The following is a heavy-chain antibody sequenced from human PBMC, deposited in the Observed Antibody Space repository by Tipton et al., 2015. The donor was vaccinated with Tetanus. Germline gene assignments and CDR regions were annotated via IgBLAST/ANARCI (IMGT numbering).Heavy chain of an antibody. V-gene: IGHV4-31*11. J-gene: IGHJ4*02. CDR1: GGSISSGGYY. Sequence: TLSLTCAVSGGSISSGGYYWSWIRQHPGKGLEWIGDIYNSGSTYYNPSLKSRVTILVDTTKNQFSQKLKSVTAADTAVYYCARDQARGARGWNYFDYWGQGSLVTVSS. CDR2: IYNSGST. D-gene: IGHD1-26*01. CDR3: ARDQARGARGWNYFDY.